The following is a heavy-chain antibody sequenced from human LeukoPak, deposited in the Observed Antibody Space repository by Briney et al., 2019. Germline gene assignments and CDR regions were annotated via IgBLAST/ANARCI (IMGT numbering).Heavy chain of an antibody. V-gene: IGHV4-59*01. CDR1: GGAISSYD. J-gene: IGHJ3*02. Sequence: SETLSLTCTVSGGAISSYDWSWLRQPPGKGLEWIGYIYYSGSTNYNPSLKSRVTISVDTSKNQFSLKLSSVTAADTAVYYCARDSGGDWNDAFDIWGQGTMVTVSS. CDR3: ARDSGGDWNDAFDI. CDR2: IYYSGST. D-gene: IGHD2-21*02.